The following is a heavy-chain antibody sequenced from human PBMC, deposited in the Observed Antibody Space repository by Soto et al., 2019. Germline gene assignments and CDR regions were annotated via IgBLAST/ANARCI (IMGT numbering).Heavy chain of an antibody. D-gene: IGHD5-12*01. CDR3: ARGLYSGYMTASRGFDY. Sequence: QVQLQQWGAGLLKPSETLSLTCAVYGGSFSGYYWSWIRQPPGKGLEWIGEINHSGSTNYNPSLKSRVTISVDTSKNQFSLKLSSVTAADTAVYYCARGLYSGYMTASRGFDYWGQGTLVTVSS. CDR2: INHSGST. V-gene: IGHV4-34*01. CDR1: GGSFSGYY. J-gene: IGHJ4*02.